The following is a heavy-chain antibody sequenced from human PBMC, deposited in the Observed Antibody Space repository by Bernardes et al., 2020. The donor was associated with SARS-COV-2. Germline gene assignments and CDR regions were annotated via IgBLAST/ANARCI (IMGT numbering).Heavy chain of an antibody. V-gene: IGHV3-66*01. J-gene: IGHJ3*02. CDR3: ARDTYYYDSSGYYYNSGSAFDI. Sequence: GGSLRLSCAASGFTVSSNYMSWVRQAPGKGLEWVSVIYSGGSTYYADSVKGRFTISRDNSKNTLYLQMNSLRAEDTAVYYCARDTYYYDSSGYYYNSGSAFDIWGQGTMVTVSS. D-gene: IGHD3-22*01. CDR1: GFTVSSNY. CDR2: IYSGGST.